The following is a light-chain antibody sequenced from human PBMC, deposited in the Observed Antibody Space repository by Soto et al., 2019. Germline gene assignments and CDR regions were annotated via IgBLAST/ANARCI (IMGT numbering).Light chain of an antibody. CDR2: AAS. V-gene: IGKV1-39*01. J-gene: IGKJ3*01. Sequence: DIQMTQSPSSLSASVGDIVTITCRASQSISNYLNWYQQKPGKAPKLLIYAASSLQGDVPTRFSGSGSGTDFTLTISSLQPDDFATYYCQQSYSTPLTFGPGTKVDI. CDR1: QSISNY. CDR3: QQSYSTPLT.